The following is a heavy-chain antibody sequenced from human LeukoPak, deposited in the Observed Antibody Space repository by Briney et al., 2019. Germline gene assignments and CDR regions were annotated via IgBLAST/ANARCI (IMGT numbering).Heavy chain of an antibody. J-gene: IGHJ4*02. V-gene: IGHV3-30-3*01. Sequence: GGSLRLSCAASGFTFDDYAMHWVRQAPGKGLEWVAVISYDGSNKYYADSVKGRFTISRDNSKNTLYLQMNSLRAEDTAVYYCARDRYSSGWYPQSFVYWGQGTLVTVSS. CDR3: ARDRYSSGWYPQSFVY. D-gene: IGHD6-19*01. CDR2: ISYDGSNK. CDR1: GFTFDDYA.